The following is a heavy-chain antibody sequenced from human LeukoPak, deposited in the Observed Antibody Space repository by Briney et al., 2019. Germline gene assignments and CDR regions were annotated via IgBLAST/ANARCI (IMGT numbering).Heavy chain of an antibody. CDR2: IKQDGSER. D-gene: IGHD3-10*01. J-gene: IGHJ3*02. Sequence: GGSLRLSCAASGFTFSSYWMSWVRQAPAEGLEWVANIKQDGSERYYVDSVKGRFTISRDNAKNSLYLQMNSLRAEDTAVYYCAREITWELTPIWGQGTMVTVSS. CDR1: GFTFSSYW. V-gene: IGHV3-7*01. CDR3: AREITWELTPI.